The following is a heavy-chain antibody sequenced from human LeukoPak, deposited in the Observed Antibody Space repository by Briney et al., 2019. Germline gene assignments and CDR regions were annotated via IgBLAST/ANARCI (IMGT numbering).Heavy chain of an antibody. CDR2: ISWNSGSI. V-gene: IGHV3-9*01. CDR3: AKGKVGATTWYPYYFDY. J-gene: IGHJ4*02. CDR1: GFTFDDYA. D-gene: IGHD1-26*01. Sequence: PGGSLRLSCAASGFTFDDYAMHWVRQAPGKGLEWVSGISWNSGSIGYADSVKGRSTISRDNAKNSLYLQMNSLRAEDTALYYCAKGKVGATTWYPYYFDYWGQGTLVTVSS.